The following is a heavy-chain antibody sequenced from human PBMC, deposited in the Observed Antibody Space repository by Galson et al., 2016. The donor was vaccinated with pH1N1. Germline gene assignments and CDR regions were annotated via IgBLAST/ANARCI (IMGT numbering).Heavy chain of an antibody. V-gene: IGHV3-7*01. CDR1: GFTFTDFW. CDR3: AREVGGMGAY. CDR2: IKQDGSQK. J-gene: IGHJ4*02. Sequence: SLRLSCAASGFTFTDFWMTWVRQPPGRGLEWVANIKQDGSQKYYVDSVKGRFTISRDNAKNSVYMQMNSLRAEDTAVYNCAREVGGMGAYWGQGTLVTVSS. D-gene: IGHD3-16*01.